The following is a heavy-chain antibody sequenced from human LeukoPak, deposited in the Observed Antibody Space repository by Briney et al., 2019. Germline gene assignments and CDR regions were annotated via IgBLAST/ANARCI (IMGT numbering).Heavy chain of an antibody. CDR3: ARVVWGSYLPPPLDY. D-gene: IGHD3-16*02. Sequence: GGSLRLSCAASGFDFSDYYMDWLRLAPGKGPEWLGYISKSGKTSVYAASVRGRFTISRDNAKNALFLHMATLRDDDTAVYYCARVVWGSYLPPPLDYWGQGTLVTVSS. J-gene: IGHJ4*02. CDR1: GFDFSDYY. V-gene: IGHV3-11*04. CDR2: ISKSGKTS.